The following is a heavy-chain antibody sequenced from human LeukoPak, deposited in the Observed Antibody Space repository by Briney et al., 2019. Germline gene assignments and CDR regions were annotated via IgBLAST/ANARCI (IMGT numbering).Heavy chain of an antibody. D-gene: IGHD2-15*01. Sequence: GGSLRLSCAASGFTFSSSAMSWVRQTPGKGLEWVSAISNNGGYTYYADSVQGRFTISRDNSKSTLCLQMNSLRAEDTAVYYCAKQLGYCSGGSCYFPYWGQGTLVTVSS. V-gene: IGHV3-23*01. CDR3: AKQLGYCSGGSCYFPY. CDR2: ISNNGGYT. CDR1: GFTFSSSA. J-gene: IGHJ4*02.